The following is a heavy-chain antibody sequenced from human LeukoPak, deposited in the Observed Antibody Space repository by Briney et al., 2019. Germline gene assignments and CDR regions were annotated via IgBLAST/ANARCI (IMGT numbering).Heavy chain of an antibody. CDR1: GGSFSGYY. CDR2: INHSGST. J-gene: IGHJ4*02. Sequence: SETLSLTCAVYGGSFSGYYWSWIRQPPGKGLEWIGEINHSGSTYSNPSLKSRVTISVDTSKNQFSLKLSSVTAADTAVYYCARVGYYYGSGSYLFDYWGQGTLVTVSS. V-gene: IGHV4-34*01. D-gene: IGHD3-10*01. CDR3: ARVGYYYGSGSYLFDY.